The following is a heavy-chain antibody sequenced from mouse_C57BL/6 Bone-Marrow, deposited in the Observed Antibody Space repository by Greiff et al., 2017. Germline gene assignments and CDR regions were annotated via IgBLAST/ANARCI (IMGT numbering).Heavy chain of an antibody. CDR2: ISDGGSYT. V-gene: IGHV5-4*01. CDR3: GGRVLYYGSSAFDY. Sequence: DVLLVESGGGLVKPGGSLKLSCAASGFTFSSYAMSWVRQTPEKRLEWVATISDGGSYTYYPDNVKGRFTISRDNAKNNLYLQMSHLKSEDTAVYYCGGRVLYYGSSAFDYWGQGTTVTVSA. D-gene: IGHD1-1*01. J-gene: IGHJ2*01. CDR1: GFTFSSYA.